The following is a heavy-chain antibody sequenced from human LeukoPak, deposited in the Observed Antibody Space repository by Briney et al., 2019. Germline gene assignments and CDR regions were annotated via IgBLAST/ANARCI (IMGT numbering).Heavy chain of an antibody. V-gene: IGHV3-7*05. CDR1: GFSFRSYW. Sequence: GGSLRLSCAVSGFSFRSYWMSWVRQAPGKGLEWVANIKEDGSEKYYVDSVKGRFTISRDNAKNSLYLQMNSLRAEDTAVYYCARSYSSVFDFDYWGQGTLVTVSP. J-gene: IGHJ4*02. CDR3: ARSYSSVFDFDY. D-gene: IGHD6-19*01. CDR2: IKEDGSEK.